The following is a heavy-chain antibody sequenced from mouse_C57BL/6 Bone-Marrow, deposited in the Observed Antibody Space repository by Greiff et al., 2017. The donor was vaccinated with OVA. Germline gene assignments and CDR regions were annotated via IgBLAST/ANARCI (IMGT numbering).Heavy chain of an antibody. J-gene: IGHJ3*01. V-gene: IGHV3-6*01. CDR3: ARQSQAWLAY. D-gene: IGHD3-2*02. CDR1: CYSITSGYY. CDR2: ISYDGSN. Sequence: DVQLQESGPGLVKPSQSLSLTCSVTCYSITSGYYWNWIRQFPGNKLEWMGYISYDGSNNYNPSLKNRSSITRDPSKNQFFLKLNSVTTEDTATYYCARQSQAWLAYWGQGTLVTVSA.